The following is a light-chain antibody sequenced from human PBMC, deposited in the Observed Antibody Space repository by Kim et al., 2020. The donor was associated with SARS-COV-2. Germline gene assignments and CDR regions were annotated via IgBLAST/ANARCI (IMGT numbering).Light chain of an antibody. J-gene: IGLJ2*01. Sequence: ELTQPPSASGTPGQRVTISCSGSSSNIGSNYVYWYQQLPGTAPKLLTYRSNQRPSGVPDRFSGSKSGTSASLAISGLRSEDEADYYCAAWDDSLSGVVFGGGTQLTVL. CDR1: SSNIGSNY. V-gene: IGLV1-47*01. CDR2: RSN. CDR3: AAWDDSLSGVV.